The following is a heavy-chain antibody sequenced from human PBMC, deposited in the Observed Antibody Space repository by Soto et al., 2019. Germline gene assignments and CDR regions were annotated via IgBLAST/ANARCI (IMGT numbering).Heavy chain of an antibody. CDR3: ARAKLGYCSSTSCYVYGMDV. J-gene: IGHJ6*02. Sequence: QVQLVESGGGVVQPGRSLRLSCAASGFTFSSYAMHWVRQAPGKGLEWVAVISYDGSNKYYADSVKGRFTISRDNSKNSLYLQMNRLRAEDTAVYYCARAKLGYCSSTSCYVYGMDVWGQGTTVTVSS. CDR1: GFTFSSYA. D-gene: IGHD2-2*01. V-gene: IGHV3-30-3*01. CDR2: ISYDGSNK.